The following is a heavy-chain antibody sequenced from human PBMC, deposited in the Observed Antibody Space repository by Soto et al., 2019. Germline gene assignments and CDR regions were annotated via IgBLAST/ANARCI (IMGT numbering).Heavy chain of an antibody. V-gene: IGHV1-69*01. D-gene: IGHD3-22*01. CDR3: VRDRRIYYADPHDEFVASDYEV. CDR2: FIPIFRTL. J-gene: IGHJ3*01. CDR1: GGIFGSHG. Sequence: QVQLIQSEAEVKKPGSSVRVSCTASGGIFGSHGFSWVRQAPGQRLEWVGGFIPIFRTLTYTEKFQARVRISAAESTNTVYVDLSSLTSEDTDVYYCVRDRRIYYADPHDEFVASDYEVWGQGTMVSVSS.